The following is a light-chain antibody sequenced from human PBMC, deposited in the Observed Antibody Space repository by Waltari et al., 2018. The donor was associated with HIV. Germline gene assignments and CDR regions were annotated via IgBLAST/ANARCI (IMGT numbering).Light chain of an antibody. Sequence: SALPQPASVSGSPGQSITISCLGASSDIGSFDYVLSYQQHPDKAPNLILYDVTYRPSGVSGRFSGSRSGSMASLTISGLQPEDEADYFCCSYSNSGTILFGGGTRVTVL. V-gene: IGLV2-14*03. CDR2: DVT. J-gene: IGLJ2*01. CDR1: SSDIGSFDY. CDR3: CSYSNSGTIL.